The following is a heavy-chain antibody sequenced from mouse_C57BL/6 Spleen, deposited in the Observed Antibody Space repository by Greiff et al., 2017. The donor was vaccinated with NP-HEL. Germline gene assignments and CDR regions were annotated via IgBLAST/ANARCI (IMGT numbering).Heavy chain of an antibody. V-gene: IGHV1-80*01. J-gene: IGHJ1*03. CDR2: IYPGDGDT. Sequence: QVQLKQSGAELVKPGASVKISCKASGYAFSSYWMNWVKQRPGKGLEWIGQIYPGDGDTNYNGKFKGKATLTADKSSSTAYMQLSSLTSEDSAVYFCARDHYGRENWYFDVWGTGTTVTVSS. CDR1: GYAFSSYW. D-gene: IGHD1-1*01. CDR3: ARDHYGRENWYFDV.